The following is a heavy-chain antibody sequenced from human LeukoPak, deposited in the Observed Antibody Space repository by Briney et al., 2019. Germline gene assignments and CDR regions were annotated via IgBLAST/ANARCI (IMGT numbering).Heavy chain of an antibody. Sequence: ASVTVSCKASGGTFSSYAISWVRQAPGQGLEWMGWISADNGNTNYAQKLQGRVTMTTDTSTSTAYMELRSLRSDDTAVYYCARVRIVVVPAAPHFDYWGQGTLVTVSS. D-gene: IGHD2-2*01. V-gene: IGHV1-18*01. CDR3: ARVRIVVVPAAPHFDY. CDR2: ISADNGNT. J-gene: IGHJ4*02. CDR1: GGTFSSYA.